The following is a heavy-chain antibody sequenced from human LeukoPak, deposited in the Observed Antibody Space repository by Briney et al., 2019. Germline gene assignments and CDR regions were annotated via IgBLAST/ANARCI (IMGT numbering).Heavy chain of an antibody. CDR2: IWYDGSNK. CDR3: ARDHKPYSSSWYVLGY. J-gene: IGHJ4*02. Sequence: GRSLRLSCAASGFTFSSYGMHWVRQAPGKRLEWVAVIWYDGSNKYYADSVKGRFTISRDNSKNTLYLQMNSLRAEDTAVYYCARDHKPYSSSWYVLGYWGQGTLVTVSS. D-gene: IGHD6-13*01. V-gene: IGHV3-33*01. CDR1: GFTFSSYG.